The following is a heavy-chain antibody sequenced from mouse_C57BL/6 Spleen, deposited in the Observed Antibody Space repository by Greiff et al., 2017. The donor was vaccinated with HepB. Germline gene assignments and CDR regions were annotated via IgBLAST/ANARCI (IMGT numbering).Heavy chain of an antibody. V-gene: IGHV5-4*01. Sequence: EVKLMESGGGLVKPGGSLKLSCAASGFTFSSYAMSWVRQTPEKRLEWVATISDGGSYTYYPDNVKGRFTISRDNAKNNLYLQMSHLKSEDTAMYYCARDEGGSSHYWGQGTTLTVSS. CDR2: ISDGGSYT. CDR1: GFTFSSYA. CDR3: ARDEGGSSHY. J-gene: IGHJ2*01. D-gene: IGHD1-1*01.